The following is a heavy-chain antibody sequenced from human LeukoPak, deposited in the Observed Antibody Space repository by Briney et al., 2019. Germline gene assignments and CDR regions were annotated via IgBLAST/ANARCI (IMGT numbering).Heavy chain of an antibody. J-gene: IGHJ4*02. V-gene: IGHV1-2*02. D-gene: IGHD2-21*02. CDR3: ARPTYCGSNCYFNFDY. CDR1: GYTFTGYY. Sequence: GASVKVSCKASGYTFTGYYIHWVRQAPGQGLEWMGYIKPNSGVTNYAQKFRGRVTMTWDTSISTAYIELSGLTSDDTAIYYCARPTYCGSNCYFNFDYWGQGTLVTVSS. CDR2: IKPNSGVT.